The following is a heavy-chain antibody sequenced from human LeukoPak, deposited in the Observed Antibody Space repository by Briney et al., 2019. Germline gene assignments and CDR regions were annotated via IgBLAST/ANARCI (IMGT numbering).Heavy chain of an antibody. J-gene: IGHJ4*02. D-gene: IGHD6-6*01. CDR3: ARSSSSFEIGY. CDR2: IYTSGST. V-gene: IGHV4-4*09. CDR1: GGSISSYY. Sequence: SETLSLTCTVSGGSISSYYWSWIRQPPGKGLEWIGYIYTSGSTNHNPSLKSRVTISVDTSKNQFSLKLSSVTAADTAVYYCARSSSSFEIGYWGQGTLVTVSS.